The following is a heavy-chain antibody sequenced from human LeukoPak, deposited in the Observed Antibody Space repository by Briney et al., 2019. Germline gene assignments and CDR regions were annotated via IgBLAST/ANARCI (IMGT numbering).Heavy chain of an antibody. CDR2: ISAYNGNT. V-gene: IGHV1-18*01. CDR1: GYTFTSYG. Sequence: ASVKVSCKASGYTFTSYGISWVRQPPGQGLEWMGWISAYNGNTNYAQKLQGRVTKTTDTSTSKAYMGRRSLRSDDTAAYYCARATTHYCVSGSYSYWGQGTLVTVSS. D-gene: IGHD3-10*01. J-gene: IGHJ4*02. CDR3: ARATTHYCVSGSYSY.